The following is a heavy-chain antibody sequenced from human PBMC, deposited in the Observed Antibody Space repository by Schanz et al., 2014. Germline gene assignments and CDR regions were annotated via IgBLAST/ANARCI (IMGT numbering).Heavy chain of an antibody. J-gene: IGHJ4*02. CDR1: GGSIDRSSFY. CDR3: VRHSYASGHFAGQHY. CDR2: SYYSGAT. Sequence: QVDLQESGPGLVKPSETLSLTCTVSGGSIDRSSFYWGWIRQAPGKGLAWIGSSYYSGATHYNPSFQSRITIPVDPPKNQFSLNLRAVTATDTAVYYCVRHSYASGHFAGQHYWGQGILVTVSS. D-gene: IGHD2-2*01. V-gene: IGHV4-39*01.